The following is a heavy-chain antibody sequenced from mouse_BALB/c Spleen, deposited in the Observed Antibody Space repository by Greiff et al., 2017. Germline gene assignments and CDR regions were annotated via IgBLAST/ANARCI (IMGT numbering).Heavy chain of an antibody. CDR2: INPSTGYT. Sequence: VQLQQSGTVLARPGASVKMSCKASGYSFTSYWMHWVKQRPGQGLEWIGYINPSTGYTEYNQKFKDKATLTADKSSSTAYMQLSSLTSEDSAVYYCARRNYGNFDWYFDVWGAGTTVTVSS. CDR3: ARRNYGNFDWYFDV. CDR1: GYSFTSYW. J-gene: IGHJ1*01. V-gene: IGHV1-4*01. D-gene: IGHD2-1*01.